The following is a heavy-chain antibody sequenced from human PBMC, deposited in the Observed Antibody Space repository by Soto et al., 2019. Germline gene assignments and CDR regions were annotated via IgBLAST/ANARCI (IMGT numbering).Heavy chain of an antibody. J-gene: IGHJ6*03. CDR1: GYTFTNYG. V-gene: IGHV1-18*01. Sequence: QVQLLQSGAAVKKPGATVKVSCKASGYTFTNYGITWVRQAPGQGREWMGGISAYNGNTHYTQRLQGRVTMTTDTSTSTAYMGLGGLRCDDAAVYYCARGRQIVGYFYGHMDVWGKGTKVTVSS. CDR3: ARGRQIVGYFYGHMDV. D-gene: IGHD6-6*01. CDR2: ISAYNGNT.